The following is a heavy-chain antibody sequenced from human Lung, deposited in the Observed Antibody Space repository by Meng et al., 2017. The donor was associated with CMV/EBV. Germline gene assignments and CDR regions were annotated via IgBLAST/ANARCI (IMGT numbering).Heavy chain of an antibody. J-gene: IGHJ6*02. V-gene: IGHV3-53*01. D-gene: IGHD5-12*01. Sequence: GEXXTISCAASGFTVSSNYMSWVRQAPGKGLEWVSVIYSGGSTYYADSVKGRFTISRDNSKNTLYLQMNSLRAEDTAVYYCARAMVATYYGMDVWGQGTTVTVSS. CDR3: ARAMVATYYGMDV. CDR2: IYSGGST. CDR1: GFTVSSNY.